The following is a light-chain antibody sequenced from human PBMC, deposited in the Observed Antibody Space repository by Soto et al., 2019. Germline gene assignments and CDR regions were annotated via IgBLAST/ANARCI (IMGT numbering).Light chain of an antibody. CDR1: SSDVGGYNP. V-gene: IGLV2-14*01. Sequence: QSVLTQPASVAGSPGQSITISCTGSSSDVGGYNPVSWYQQHPGKAPKVIIYEVSNRPSGISNRFSGSKSGNAASLTISGIQAEDEADYYCCSYTNITTYVFGTGTKVTVI. CDR3: CSYTNITTYV. J-gene: IGLJ1*01. CDR2: EVS.